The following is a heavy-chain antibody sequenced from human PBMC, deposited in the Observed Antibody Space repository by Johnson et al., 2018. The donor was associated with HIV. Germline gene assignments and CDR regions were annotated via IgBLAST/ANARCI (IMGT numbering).Heavy chain of an antibody. CDR3: AKDTGGNSGSDAFDI. CDR1: GFTFSSYA. D-gene: IGHD3-10*01. Sequence: EVQLVESGGGVVQPGRSLRLSCAASGFTFSSYAMSWVRQAPGKGLEWVSAISGSGGSTYYADSVKGRLTISTDNSKNTLYLQMNSLRAEDTAVYYWAKDTGGNSGSDAFDIWGQGTLVTVSS. J-gene: IGHJ3*02. CDR2: ISGSGGST. V-gene: IGHV3-23*04.